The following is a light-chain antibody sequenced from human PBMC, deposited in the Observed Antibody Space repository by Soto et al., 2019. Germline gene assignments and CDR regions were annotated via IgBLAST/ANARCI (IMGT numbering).Light chain of an antibody. CDR1: QSIRNW. V-gene: IGKV1-5*01. J-gene: IGKJ2*01. CDR2: DAS. CDR3: QQYDSYSA. Sequence: DIQMTQSPSTLSASVGDRVTITCRASQSIRNWLAWYQQQPGKAPKLLIYDASSLESGVPSRFSGSGSGTEFTLTISSLQPDDFATYYCQQYDSYSAFGQGTKVDIK.